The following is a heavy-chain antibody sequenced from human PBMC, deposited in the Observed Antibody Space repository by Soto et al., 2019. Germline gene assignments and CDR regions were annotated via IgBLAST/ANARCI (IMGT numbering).Heavy chain of an antibody. V-gene: IGHV4-39*02. J-gene: IGHJ6*02. CDR2: IYYSGST. CDR1: GGSISSSSYY. Sequence: KPSETLSLTCTVSGGSISSSSYYWGWIRQPPGKGLEWIGSIYYSGSTYYNPSLKSRVTISVDTSKNQFSLKLSSVTAADTAVYYCAREGAGSFNLYYDFWSGYYFYGMDVWGQGTTVTVS. D-gene: IGHD3-3*01. CDR3: AREGAGSFNLYYDFWSGYYFYGMDV.